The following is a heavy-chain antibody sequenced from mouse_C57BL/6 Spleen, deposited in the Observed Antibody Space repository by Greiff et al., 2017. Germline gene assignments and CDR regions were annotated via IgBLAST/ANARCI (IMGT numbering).Heavy chain of an antibody. CDR3: ARSFDYAWFAY. J-gene: IGHJ3*01. D-gene: IGHD2-4*01. V-gene: IGHV1-39*01. CDR2: INPNYGTT. Sequence: EVQLQQSGPELVKPGASVKISCKASGYSFTDYNLNWVQQSTGTSLEWIGVINPNYGTTSYNQKFKGKSTLTVYQSSSTACMQLNILTSEDSAVYYCARSFDYAWFAYWGQGTLVTVSA. CDR1: GYSFTDYN.